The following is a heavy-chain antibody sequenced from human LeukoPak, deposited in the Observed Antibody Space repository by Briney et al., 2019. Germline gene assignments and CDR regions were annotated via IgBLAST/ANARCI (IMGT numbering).Heavy chain of an antibody. CDR3: ARAAYSSTWYSRYFDL. CDR2: IYSGGKT. D-gene: IGHD6-13*01. J-gene: IGHJ2*01. V-gene: IGHV3-53*01. Sequence: GSLRLSCTVSGFTVSSNSWSWVRQAPGKGLEWVSFIYSGGKTHSSDSVKGRFTISRDNAKNSLYLQMNSLRAGDTAVYYCARAAYSSTWYSRYFDLWGRGTLVTVSS. CDR1: GFTVSSNS.